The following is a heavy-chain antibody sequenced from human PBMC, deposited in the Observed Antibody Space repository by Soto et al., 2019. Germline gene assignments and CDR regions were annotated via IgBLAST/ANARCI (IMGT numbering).Heavy chain of an antibody. V-gene: IGHV3-30-3*01. CDR2: ISYDGHNK. D-gene: IGHD6-13*01. Sequence: PWRSLRLSCAASGFTLTNHAMHWVRQAPGKGLEWVALISYDGHNKYYADSVKGRFTISRDISNNNLFVQMNTLRPEDTAVYYCAREPSSSWYYSDSWGKGTLVTVSS. CDR3: AREPSSSWYYSDS. CDR1: GFTLTNHA. J-gene: IGHJ4*02.